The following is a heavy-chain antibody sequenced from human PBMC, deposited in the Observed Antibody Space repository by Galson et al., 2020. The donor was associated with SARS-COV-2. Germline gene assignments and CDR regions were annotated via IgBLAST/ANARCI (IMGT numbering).Heavy chain of an antibody. CDR1: GGSIMTSDYY. CDR3: ARLVVMDDGLDT. Sequence: SETLSLTCSVSGGSIMTSDYYWVCNRPPPGQGLVWIGSMYYRGMRYYNPSLGRPITISEDRSKNQFSLSRNSVTAADTAVYYCARLVVMDDGLDTWGQGTPVTVSS. J-gene: IGHJ5*02. CDR2: MYYRGMR. V-gene: IGHV4-39*01. D-gene: IGHD2-15*01.